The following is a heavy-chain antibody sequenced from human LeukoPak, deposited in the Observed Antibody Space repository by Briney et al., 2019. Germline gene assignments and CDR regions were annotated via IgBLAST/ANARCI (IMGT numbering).Heavy chain of an antibody. CDR1: GFTFSDAW. Sequence: PWGSLRLSCAASGFTFSDAWMNWVRQAPGKGLEWVGRIKRKTDAGTTDYAAPVKGRFTISRDDSKNTLYLQMNSLKTEDTAVYYCTTGNWGPYWGQGTLVTVSP. CDR3: TTGNWGPY. D-gene: IGHD7-27*01. V-gene: IGHV3-15*07. CDR2: IKRKTDAGTT. J-gene: IGHJ4*02.